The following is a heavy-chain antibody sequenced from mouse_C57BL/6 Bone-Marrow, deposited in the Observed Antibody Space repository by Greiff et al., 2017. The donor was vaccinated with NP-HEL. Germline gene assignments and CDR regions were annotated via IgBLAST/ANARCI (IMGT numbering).Heavy chain of an antibody. V-gene: IGHV5-4*01. CDR3: ATLTGTWYFDV. CDR1: GFTFSSYA. Sequence: EVQGVESGGGLVKPGGSLKLSCAASGFTFSSYAMSWVRQTPEKRLEWVATISDGGSYTYYPDNVKGRFTISRDNAKNNLYLQMSHLKSEDTAMYYCATLTGTWYFDVWGTGTTVTVSS. CDR2: ISDGGSYT. J-gene: IGHJ1*03. D-gene: IGHD4-1*01.